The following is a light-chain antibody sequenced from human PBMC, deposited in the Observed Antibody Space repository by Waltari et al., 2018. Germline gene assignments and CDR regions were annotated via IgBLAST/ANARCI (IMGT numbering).Light chain of an antibody. CDR1: QSVLNNSDKKNS. Sequence: DIVMTQSPDSLALSLGERASINCRSNQSVLNNSDKKNSLAWYQQKPGQPPRLLIYWASTRESVVPDRFSGSGSGTDFALTISSLQAEDVAVYYCQQYYSARRTFGQGTKVEV. V-gene: IGKV4-1*01. CDR2: WAS. CDR3: QQYYSARRT. J-gene: IGKJ1*01.